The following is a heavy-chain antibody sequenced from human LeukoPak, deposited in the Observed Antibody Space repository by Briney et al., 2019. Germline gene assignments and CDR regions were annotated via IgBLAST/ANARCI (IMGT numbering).Heavy chain of an antibody. CDR3: AADHCSGGSCYSYYGMDV. CDR2: IVVGSGNT. D-gene: IGHD2-15*01. CDR1: GFTFTSSA. Sequence: SVKVSRKASGFTFTSSAMQWVRQARGQRLEWIGWIVVGSGNTNYAQKFQERVTITRDMSTSTAYTELSSLRSEDTAVYYCAADHCSGGSCYSYYGMDVWGQGTTVTVSS. V-gene: IGHV1-58*02. J-gene: IGHJ6*02.